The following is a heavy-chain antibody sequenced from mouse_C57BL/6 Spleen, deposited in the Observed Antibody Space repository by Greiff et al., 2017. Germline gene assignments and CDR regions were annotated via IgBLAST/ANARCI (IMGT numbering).Heavy chain of an antibody. CDR1: GFTFSDYG. CDR2: ISSGSSTN. Sequence: EVKLMESGGGLVKPGGSLKLSCAASGFTFSDYGMHWVRQAPETGLEWVAYISSGSSTNYYADKVKGRFTFTRDNAKNTLYLQMTSLMSEDTAMYYCARIDYDGRFDYWGQGTTLTVSS. D-gene: IGHD2-4*01. CDR3: ARIDYDGRFDY. V-gene: IGHV5-17*01. J-gene: IGHJ2*01.